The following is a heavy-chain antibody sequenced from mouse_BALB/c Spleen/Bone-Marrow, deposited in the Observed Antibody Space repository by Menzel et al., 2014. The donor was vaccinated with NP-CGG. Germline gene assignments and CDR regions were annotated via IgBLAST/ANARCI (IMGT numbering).Heavy chain of an antibody. CDR2: INPSNGRT. J-gene: IGHJ2*01. CDR3: AREAYYGPDY. V-gene: IGHV1S81*02. D-gene: IGHD1-2*01. Sequence: QVQLQQSGAELVKPGASVKLSCKASGYTFTRYWMEWVKQRPGQGLEWIGEINPSNGRTNYNEKFKSKATLTVDKPSSTAYIQLSSLTSEDSAVYSCAREAYYGPDYWGQGTTLTVSS. CDR1: GYTFTRYW.